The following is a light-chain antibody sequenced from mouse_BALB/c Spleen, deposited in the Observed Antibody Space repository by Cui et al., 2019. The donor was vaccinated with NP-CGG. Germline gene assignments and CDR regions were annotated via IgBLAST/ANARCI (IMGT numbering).Light chain of an antibody. J-gene: IGLJ1*01. CDR1: TGAVTTSNY. Sequence: SVVTLEFASTTSPGSTVTLTCRSSTGAVTTSNYANWVQEKPDHLFTGLIGGTNNRAPGVPARFSGSLIGDKAGLTITGAQTEDEAIYFCALWYSNHWVFGGGTKLTVL. CDR3: ALWYSNHWV. V-gene: IGLV1*01. CDR2: GTN.